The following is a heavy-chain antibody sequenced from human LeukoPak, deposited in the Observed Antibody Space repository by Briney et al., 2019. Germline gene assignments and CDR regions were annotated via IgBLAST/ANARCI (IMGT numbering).Heavy chain of an antibody. CDR2: INHSGST. CDR3: ARGVQP. J-gene: IGHJ5*02. Sequence: PSETLSLTCAVYGGSFSGYYWGWIRQPPGKGLEWIGEINHSGSTTYNPSLKSQVTISVDTSKSQFSLNLSSVTAADTAVYYCARGVQPWGQGTLVTVSS. V-gene: IGHV4-34*01. CDR1: GGSFSGYY. D-gene: IGHD6-6*01.